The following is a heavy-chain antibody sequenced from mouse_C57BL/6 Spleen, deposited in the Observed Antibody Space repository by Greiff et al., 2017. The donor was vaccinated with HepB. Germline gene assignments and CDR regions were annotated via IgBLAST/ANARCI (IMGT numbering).Heavy chain of an antibody. Sequence: QVQLQQPGAELVMPGASVKLSCKASGYTFTSYWMHWVKQRPGQGLEWIGEIDPSDSYTNYNQKFKGQSTLTVDKSSSTAYMQLSSLTSEDSAVYYCARYSSTGVATDALDYWGQGTSVTVSS. CDR3: ARYSSTGVATDALDY. V-gene: IGHV1-69*01. CDR1: GYTFTSYW. J-gene: IGHJ4*01. D-gene: IGHD1-1*01. CDR2: IDPSDSYT.